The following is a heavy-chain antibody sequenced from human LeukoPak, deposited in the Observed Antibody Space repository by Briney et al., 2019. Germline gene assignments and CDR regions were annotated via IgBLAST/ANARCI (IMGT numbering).Heavy chain of an antibody. Sequence: PGGSLRLSCAASGFTFRKYWLHWVRQAPGKGLVWVSRINPDDESTSYADSVKGRFTISRDNSKNTLYLQMNSLRAEDTAVYYCAKSPVNTLYYFDYWGQGTLVTVSS. CDR3: AKSPVNTLYYFDY. D-gene: IGHD4-17*01. J-gene: IGHJ4*02. V-gene: IGHV3-74*01. CDR2: INPDDEST. CDR1: GFTFRKYW.